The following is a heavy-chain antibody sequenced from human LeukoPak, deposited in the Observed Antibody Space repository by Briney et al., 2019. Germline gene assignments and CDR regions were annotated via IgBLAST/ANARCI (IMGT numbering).Heavy chain of an antibody. Sequence: SETLSLTCTVSGGSISSYYWSWIRQPAGKGLEWIGYIYYSGSTNYNPSLKSRVTISVDTSKNQFYLKLTSVTAADTAVYYCAREDYNFLWGQGTLVTVSS. J-gene: IGHJ4*02. CDR1: GGSISSYY. CDR3: AREDYNFL. V-gene: IGHV4-59*12. D-gene: IGHD3-3*01. CDR2: IYYSGST.